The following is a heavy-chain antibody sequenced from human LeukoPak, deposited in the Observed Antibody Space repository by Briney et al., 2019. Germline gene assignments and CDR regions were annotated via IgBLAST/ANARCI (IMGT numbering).Heavy chain of an antibody. V-gene: IGHV3-23*01. CDR1: GFTFSSYA. Sequence: PGGSLRLSCAASGFTFSSYALNWVRQAPGKGLEWVSSISGSGGSTYYADSVKGRFTISRDNSKNTLYLQMNSLRAEDTAVYYCAKYSSSWGYYYYMDVWGKGTTVAISS. CDR3: AKYSSSWGYYYYMDV. J-gene: IGHJ6*03. CDR2: ISGSGGST. D-gene: IGHD6-13*01.